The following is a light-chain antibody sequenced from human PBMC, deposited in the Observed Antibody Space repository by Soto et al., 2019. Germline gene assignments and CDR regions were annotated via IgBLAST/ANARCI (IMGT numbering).Light chain of an antibody. CDR3: QQYGRTSWT. J-gene: IGKJ1*01. CDR1: QSVSTNF. V-gene: IGKV3-20*01. Sequence: EIVLTQSPGTLSLSPGEGATLSCRASQSVSTNFFAWYQQKPGRAPRLLIYGASTRATGIPDRFSGSGSGTDFTLTISRLEPEDFAVYYCQQYGRTSWTFGQGTKVE. CDR2: GAS.